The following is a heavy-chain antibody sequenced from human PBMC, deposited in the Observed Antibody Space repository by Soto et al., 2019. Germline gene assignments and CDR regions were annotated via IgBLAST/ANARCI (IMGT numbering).Heavy chain of an antibody. CDR3: AKLGFGELFLAGYYGMDV. D-gene: IGHD3-10*01. V-gene: IGHV3-23*01. Sequence: GGSLRLSCAASGFTFSSYAMSWVRQAPGKGLEWVSAISGSGGSTYYADSVKGRFTISRDNSKNTLYLQMNSLRAEDTAVYYCAKLGFGELFLAGYYGMDVWGQGTTVTVSS. CDR1: GFTFSSYA. CDR2: ISGSGGST. J-gene: IGHJ6*02.